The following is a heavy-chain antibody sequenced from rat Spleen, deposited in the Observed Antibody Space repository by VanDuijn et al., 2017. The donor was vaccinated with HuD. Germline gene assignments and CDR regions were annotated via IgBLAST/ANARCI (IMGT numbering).Heavy chain of an antibody. CDR3: ARLYYGYNYFDY. D-gene: IGHD1-9*01. J-gene: IGHJ2*01. CDR1: GFTFSNYG. V-gene: IGHV5-29*01. CDR2: ITNSGGST. Sequence: EVQLVESGGGLVQPGRSLKLSCAASGFTFSNYGMAWVRQAPTKALEWVASITNSGGSTYYRDSVKGRFTISRDNAKSTLYLQMDSLRSEDTATYYCARLYYGYNYFDYWGQGVMVTVSS.